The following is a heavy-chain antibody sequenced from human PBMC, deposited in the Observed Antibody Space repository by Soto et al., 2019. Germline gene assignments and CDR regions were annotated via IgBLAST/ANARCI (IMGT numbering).Heavy chain of an antibody. CDR2: IHYTGSS. CDR1: GASVSDYY. D-gene: IGHD2-21*01. J-gene: IGHJ3*02. Sequence: PSETLSRTCTVSGASVSDYYWNWIRQPPGKGLEWLGYIHYTGSSNYTPSLKSRVTMSVDTSKNQFSLKMTSVTAADTAVYYCARWGEPAVKAFDIWGQGTMVTVSS. V-gene: IGHV4-59*02. CDR3: ARWGEPAVKAFDI.